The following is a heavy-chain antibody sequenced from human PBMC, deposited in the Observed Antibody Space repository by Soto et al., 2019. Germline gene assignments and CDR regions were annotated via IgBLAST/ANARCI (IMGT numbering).Heavy chain of an antibody. CDR1: GYTFTSYA. CDR2: INAGNGNT. J-gene: IGHJ6*02. Sequence: QVQLVQSGAEVKKPGASVKVSCKASGYTFTSYAIHWVRQAPGQRLEWMGWINAGNGNTKYSQKFKGRVTITRDTSASTAYMELISLRYEDTAVYYCAIVKGSGGMDVWGQGTKVTVSS. D-gene: IGHD3-10*01. CDR3: AIVKGSGGMDV. V-gene: IGHV1-3*01.